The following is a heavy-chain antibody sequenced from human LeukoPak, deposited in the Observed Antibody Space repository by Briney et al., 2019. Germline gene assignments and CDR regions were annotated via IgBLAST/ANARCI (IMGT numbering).Heavy chain of an antibody. Sequence: PGASLRLSCAASGFTFSSYAMSWVRQAPGKGLERVSGISGSGGSTFYADSVKGRFTISRDNSKNTVSLQMNSLRAEDTAVYYCAWSIAALWGGNVVFVVWGKGTMVTV. D-gene: IGHD6-6*01. CDR2: ISGSGGST. J-gene: IGHJ3*01. CDR3: AWSIAALWGGNVVFVV. V-gene: IGHV3-23*01. CDR1: GFTFSSYA.